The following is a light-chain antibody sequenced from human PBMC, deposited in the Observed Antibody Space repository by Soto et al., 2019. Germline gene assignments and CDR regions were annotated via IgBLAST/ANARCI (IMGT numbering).Light chain of an antibody. CDR2: WAS. V-gene: IGKV4-1*01. Sequence: DIVMTQSPDSLAVSLGERATINCKSSQSVLYSSNNKNYLAWYQQKPRQPPKLLIYWASTRESGVPDRFSGRGSGTDFTLTISSLQAEDVAVYYCQQYYSTPQTFGRGTKLEIK. CDR3: QQYYSTPQT. CDR1: QSVLYSSNNKNY. J-gene: IGKJ2*01.